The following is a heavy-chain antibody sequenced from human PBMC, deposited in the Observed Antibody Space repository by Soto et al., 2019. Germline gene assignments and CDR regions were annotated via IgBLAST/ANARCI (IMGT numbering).Heavy chain of an antibody. V-gene: IGHV4-31*03. CDR2: IYHTGST. Sequence: SSETLSLTCSVSGGSISTVGHYWTWIRQPPGKGLEWIGSIYHTGSTYYSKSLRSRLTMSVDTSKSQFSLRLSSVTAADTAVYYCARATGTLRSRNCDYWGQGSLVTGSS. CDR1: GGSISTVGHY. CDR3: ARATGTLRSRNCDY. J-gene: IGHJ4*02. D-gene: IGHD1-1*01.